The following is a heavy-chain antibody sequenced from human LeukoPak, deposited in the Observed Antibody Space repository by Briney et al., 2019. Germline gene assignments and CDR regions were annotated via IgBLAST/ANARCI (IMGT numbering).Heavy chain of an antibody. CDR2: IYYSGST. D-gene: IGHD1-26*01. CDR1: GGSISSSSYY. V-gene: IGHV4-39*07. Sequence: SETLSLTCTVSGGSISSSSYYWGWIRQPPGKGLEWIGSIYYSGSTYYNPSLKRRVTISVDTSKNQFSLKLSSVTAADTAVYYCARTLKYSGSYCYFDYWGQGTLVTVSS. CDR3: ARTLKYSGSYCYFDY. J-gene: IGHJ4*02.